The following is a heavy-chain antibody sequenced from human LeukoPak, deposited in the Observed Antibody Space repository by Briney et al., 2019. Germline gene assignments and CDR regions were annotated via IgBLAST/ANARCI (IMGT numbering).Heavy chain of an antibody. V-gene: IGHV3-9*03. CDR2: ISWNSGSI. CDR1: GFTFDDYA. D-gene: IGHD1-14*01. Sequence: GRSLRLSCAASGFTFDDYAMHWVRQAPGKGLEWVSSISWNSGSIGYADSVKGRFTISRDNAKNSLYLQMNSLRPEDMALYYCAKGTRLRTFDIWGQGTMVTVSS. CDR3: AKGTRLRTFDI. J-gene: IGHJ3*02.